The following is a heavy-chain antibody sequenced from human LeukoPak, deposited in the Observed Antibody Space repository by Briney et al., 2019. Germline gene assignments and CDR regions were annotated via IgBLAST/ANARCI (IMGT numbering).Heavy chain of an antibody. V-gene: IGHV3-23*01. D-gene: IGHD3-16*01. CDR2: ISGNGART. J-gene: IGHJ4*02. CDR1: GFTFSSYA. CDR3: AKDMGEDESYYLDY. Sequence: GGSLRLSCAASGFTFSSYAMSWVRQAPGKGLEWVSAISGNGARTYYAGSVKGRFTISRDTSKSTLYLQMNSLRAEDTAVYYCAKDMGEDESYYLDYWGQGTLVTVSS.